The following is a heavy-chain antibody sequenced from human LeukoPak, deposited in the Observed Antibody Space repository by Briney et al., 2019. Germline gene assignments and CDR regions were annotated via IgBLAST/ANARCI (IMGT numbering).Heavy chain of an antibody. D-gene: IGHD3-10*01. Sequence: PSETLSLTCAVYGGSFSGYYWSWIRQPPGKGLEWIGEINHSGSTNYNPSLKSRVTISVDTSKNQFSLKLSSVTAADTAVYYCARTYGSGSSPSLFDYWGQGTLVTVSS. CDR2: INHSGST. CDR3: ARTYGSGSSPSLFDY. V-gene: IGHV4-34*01. CDR1: GGSFSGYY. J-gene: IGHJ4*02.